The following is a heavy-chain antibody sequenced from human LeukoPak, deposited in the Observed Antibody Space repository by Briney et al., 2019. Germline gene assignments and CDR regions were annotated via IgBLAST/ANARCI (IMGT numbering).Heavy chain of an antibody. CDR1: GYSFSNYY. D-gene: IGHD1-26*01. CDR3: ASRTGSYYPFDS. Sequence: GESLKISCKGSGYSFSNYYIDWVRQMPGKGLEWMGVMYLGGSDIRYSPSFQGQVTISADKSIDTAYLQWSSLKTSDSAMYYCASRTGSYYPFDSWGQGTLVTVSP. J-gene: IGHJ4*02. CDR2: MYLGGSDI. V-gene: IGHV5-51*01.